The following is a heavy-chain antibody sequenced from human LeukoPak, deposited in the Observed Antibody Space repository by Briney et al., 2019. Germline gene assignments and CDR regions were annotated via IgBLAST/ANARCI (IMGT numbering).Heavy chain of an antibody. CDR2: ISWNSASV. Sequence: GRSLRLSCEASGFTFDDYGMHWVRQAPGKGLEWVSTISWNSASVGYVDSVKGRFTISRDNAKKTLYLQMNSLRPEDTALYYCAKDYGYSSSWYDYWGQGTLDAVSS. D-gene: IGHD6-13*01. CDR1: GFTFDDYG. J-gene: IGHJ4*02. CDR3: AKDYGYSSSWYDY. V-gene: IGHV3-9*01.